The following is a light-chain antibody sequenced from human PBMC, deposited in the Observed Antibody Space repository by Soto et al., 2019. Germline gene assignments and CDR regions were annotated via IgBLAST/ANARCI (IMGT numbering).Light chain of an antibody. CDR3: SSYTSSSLYV. CDR1: SSDVGGSNY. Sequence: QSVLTQPASVSGSPGQSITISFTGTSSDVGGSNYVSWYQQLPGKAPKLMIYDVSDRPSGVSNRFSGSKSGNTASLTISGLQAEDEADYYCSSYTSSSLYVFGTGPKLTVL. CDR2: DVS. J-gene: IGLJ1*01. V-gene: IGLV2-14*01.